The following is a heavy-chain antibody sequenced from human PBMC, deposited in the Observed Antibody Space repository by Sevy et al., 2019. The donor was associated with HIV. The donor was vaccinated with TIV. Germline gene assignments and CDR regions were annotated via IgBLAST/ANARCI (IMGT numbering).Heavy chain of an antibody. CDR2: ISYDGCNK. V-gene: IGHV3-30*04. D-gene: IGHD3-3*01. CDR1: GFTFSSYA. CDR3: ARDRRYYDFWSGYTPNYYYYGMDV. Sequence: GGSLRLSCAASGFTFSSYAMHWVRQAPGKGLEWVAVISYDGCNKYYADSVKGRFTISRDNSKNTLYLQMNSLRAEDTAVYYCARDRRYYDFWSGYTPNYYYYGMDVWGQGTTVTVSS. J-gene: IGHJ6*02.